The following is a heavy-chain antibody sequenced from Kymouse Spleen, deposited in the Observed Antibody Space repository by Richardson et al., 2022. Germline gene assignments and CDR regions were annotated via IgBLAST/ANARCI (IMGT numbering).Heavy chain of an antibody. D-gene: IGHD3-9*01. CDR2: IWYDGSNK. J-gene: IGHJ6*02. Sequence: QVQLVESGGGVVQPGRSLRLSCAASGFTFSSYGMHWVRQAPGKGLEWVAVIWYDGSNKYYADSVKGRFTISRDNSKNTLYLQMNSLRAEDTAVYYCARDYDILTGSGMDVWGQGTTVTVSS. CDR3: ARDYDILTGSGMDV. CDR1: GFTFSSYG. V-gene: IGHV3-33*01.